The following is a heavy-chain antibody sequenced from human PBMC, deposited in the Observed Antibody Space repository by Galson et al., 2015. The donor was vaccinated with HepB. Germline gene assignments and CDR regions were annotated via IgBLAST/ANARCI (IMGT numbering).Heavy chain of an antibody. J-gene: IGHJ4*02. Sequence: SLRLSCAASGFTLSAYGMSWVRQAPGKGLEWVSAITAGGIDTFDADSVKGRFTISRDSSKNTLFLQMNNLRAEDTAIYYCARRGFGNLGSYFDSWGQGILVTVSS. CDR1: GFTLSAYG. CDR2: ITAGGIDT. V-gene: IGHV3-23*01. CDR3: ARRGFGNLGSYFDS. D-gene: IGHD3-10*01.